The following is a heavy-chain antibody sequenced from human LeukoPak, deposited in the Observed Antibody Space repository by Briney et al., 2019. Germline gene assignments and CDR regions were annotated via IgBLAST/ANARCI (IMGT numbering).Heavy chain of an antibody. CDR1: GGSISSYY. J-gene: IGHJ6*02. Sequence: SETLSLTCTVSGGSISSYYWSWIRQPAGKGLEWIGRIYTSGSTNYNPSLKSRVTMSVDTSKNQFSLKLSSVTAADTAVYYCARDLLTMVRGVITYGMDVWGQGTTVTVSS. CDR2: IYTSGST. CDR3: ARDLLTMVRGVITYGMDV. V-gene: IGHV4-4*07. D-gene: IGHD3-10*01.